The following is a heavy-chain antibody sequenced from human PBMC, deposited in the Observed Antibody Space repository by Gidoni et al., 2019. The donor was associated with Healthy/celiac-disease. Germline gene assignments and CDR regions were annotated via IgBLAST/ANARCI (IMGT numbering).Heavy chain of an antibody. Sequence: EVQLVESGGGLVKPGGSLRLSCAASGFTFSSYSMNWVRQAPGKGLEWVSYISSSSSYIDYADSVKGRFTISRDNAKNSLYLQMNSLRAEDTAVYYCARARSGSYYLDYWGQGTLVTVSS. CDR1: GFTFSSYS. D-gene: IGHD1-26*01. CDR2: ISSSSSYI. V-gene: IGHV3-21*01. J-gene: IGHJ4*02. CDR3: ARARSGSYYLDY.